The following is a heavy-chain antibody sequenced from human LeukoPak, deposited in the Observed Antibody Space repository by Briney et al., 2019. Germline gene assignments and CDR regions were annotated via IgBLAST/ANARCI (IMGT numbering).Heavy chain of an antibody. CDR3: ARGTVTAPDY. D-gene: IGHD4-17*01. V-gene: IGHV3-53*01. Sequence: PGGSLRLSCAASGFTVSATYMNCVRQAPGKGLEWVSIIYTGGNTYYADSVKGRFTISRDISKNTLYLQMNSLRAEDTAVYYCARGTVTAPDYWGQGTLVTVSS. J-gene: IGHJ4*02. CDR2: IYTGGNT. CDR1: GFTVSATY.